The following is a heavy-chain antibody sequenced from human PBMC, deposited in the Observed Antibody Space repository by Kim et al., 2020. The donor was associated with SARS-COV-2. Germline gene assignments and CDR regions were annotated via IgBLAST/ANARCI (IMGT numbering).Heavy chain of an antibody. J-gene: IGHJ4*02. CDR1: GYTFTSYY. Sequence: ASVKVSCKASGYTFTSYYMHWVRQAPGQGLEWMGIINPSGGSTSYAQKFQGRVTMTRDTSTSTVYMELSSLRSEDTAVYYCARVIFSRYYDSSGYYYFDYWGQGTLVTVSS. D-gene: IGHD3-22*01. CDR3: ARVIFSRYYDSSGYYYFDY. V-gene: IGHV1-46*01. CDR2: INPSGGST.